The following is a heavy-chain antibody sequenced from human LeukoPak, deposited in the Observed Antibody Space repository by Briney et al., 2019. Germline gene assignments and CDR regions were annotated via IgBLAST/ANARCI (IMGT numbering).Heavy chain of an antibody. CDR1: GDSVSSNSAA. V-gene: IGHV6-1*01. CDR3: ERDWGRGLDAFDI. D-gene: IGHD7-27*01. Sequence: SQTLSLTRAISGDSVSSNSAAWNWIRQSPSRGLEWLGRTYYRSRWYNDYAPSVKGRITVNPDTSKNQFSLQLNSVSPEDTAVYYCERDWGRGLDAFDIWGQGKMVTVSS. CDR2: TYYRSRWYN. J-gene: IGHJ3*02.